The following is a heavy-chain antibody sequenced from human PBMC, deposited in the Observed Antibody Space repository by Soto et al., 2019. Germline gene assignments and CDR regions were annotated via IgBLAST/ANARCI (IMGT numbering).Heavy chain of an antibody. J-gene: IGHJ4*02. Sequence: QVQLVESGGGVVQPGRSLRLSCAASGFTFSTYGMHWVRRAPGKGLEWVAVIWYDGSNKYYADSVKGRFTISRDNSKNTLYLQMNSLRAEDTAVYYCARGVENCSGGSCYFDYWGQGTLVTVSS. CDR2: IWYDGSNK. V-gene: IGHV3-33*01. CDR3: ARGVENCSGGSCYFDY. D-gene: IGHD2-15*01. CDR1: GFTFSTYG.